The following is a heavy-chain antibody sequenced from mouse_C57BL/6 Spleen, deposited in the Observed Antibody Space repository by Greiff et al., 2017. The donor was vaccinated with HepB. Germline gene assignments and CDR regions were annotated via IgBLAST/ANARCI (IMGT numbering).Heavy chain of an antibody. V-gene: IGHV3-1*01. CDR3: ARSLRDYAMDY. Sequence: EVQLQQSGPGMVKPSQSLSLTCTVTGYSITSGYDWHWIRHFPGNKLEWMGYISYSGSTNYNPSLKSRISITHDTSKNHFFLKLNSVTTEDTATYYCARSLRDYAMDYWGQGTSVTVSS. D-gene: IGHD1-1*01. J-gene: IGHJ4*01. CDR1: GYSITSGYD. CDR2: ISYSGST.